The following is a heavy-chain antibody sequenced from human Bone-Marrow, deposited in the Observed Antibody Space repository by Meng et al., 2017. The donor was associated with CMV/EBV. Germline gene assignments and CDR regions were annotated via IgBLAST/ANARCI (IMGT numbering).Heavy chain of an antibody. Sequence: GGSLRLSCAASGFTFSSYWMHWVRQAPGKGLVWVSRINSDGSSTSYADSVKGRFTISRDNAKNTLYLQMNSLRAEDTAVYYCARDGSGTHTGYGMDVWGQGTTVTVSS. CDR2: INSDGSST. V-gene: IGHV3-74*01. J-gene: IGHJ6*02. CDR3: ARDGSGTHTGYGMDV. CDR1: GFTFSSYW. D-gene: IGHD3-10*01.